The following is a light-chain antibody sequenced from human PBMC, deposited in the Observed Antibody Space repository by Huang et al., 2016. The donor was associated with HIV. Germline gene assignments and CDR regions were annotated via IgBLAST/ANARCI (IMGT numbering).Light chain of an antibody. CDR3: HQYYSTPQT. J-gene: IGKJ1*01. CDR1: QSLLHNSNNKKY. Sequence: DIVMTQSPDSMTVSLGERATINCKSSQSLLHNSNNKKYLAWYQQKPGQPRKVLIDWASTRESGVPDRFSGSGSGTDFTLTISSLQAEDVALYFCHQYYSTPQTFGQGTKVEIK. V-gene: IGKV4-1*01. CDR2: WAS.